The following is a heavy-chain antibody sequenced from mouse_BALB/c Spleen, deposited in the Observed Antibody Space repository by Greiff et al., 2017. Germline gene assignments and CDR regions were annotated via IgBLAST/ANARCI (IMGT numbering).Heavy chain of an antibody. CDR2: IRNKANGYTT. J-gene: IGHJ2*01. CDR1: GFTFTDYY. Sequence: EVKLMESGGGLVQPGGSLRLSCATSGFTFTDYYMSWVRQPPGKALEWLGFIRNKANGYTTEYSASVKGRFTISRDNSQSILYLQMNTLRAEDSATYYCARVFMGFFDYWGQGTTLTVSS. V-gene: IGHV7-3*02. CDR3: ARVFMGFFDY. D-gene: IGHD1-2*01.